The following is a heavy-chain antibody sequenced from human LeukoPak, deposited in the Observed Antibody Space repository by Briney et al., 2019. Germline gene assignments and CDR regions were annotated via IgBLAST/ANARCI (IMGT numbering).Heavy chain of an antibody. CDR1: GGSISSSSYY. D-gene: IGHD3-9*01. CDR2: IYYSGST. J-gene: IGHJ4*02. CDR3: ARGPKDYDILTGSLAD. V-gene: IGHV4-61*05. Sequence: SETLSLTCTVSGGSISSSSYYWGWIRQPPGKGLEWIGYIYYSGSTNYNPSLKSRVTISVDTSKNQFSLKLSSVTAADTAVYYCARGPKDYDILTGSLADWGQGTLVTVSS.